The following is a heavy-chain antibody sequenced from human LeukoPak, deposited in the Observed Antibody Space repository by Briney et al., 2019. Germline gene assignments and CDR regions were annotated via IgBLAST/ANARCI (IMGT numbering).Heavy chain of an antibody. CDR3: AKFLPTHIVVANYYFDY. CDR1: GFTFDDYA. V-gene: IGHV3-9*01. J-gene: IGHJ4*02. CDR2: ISWNSGSI. Sequence: GGSLRLSCAASGFTFDDYAMHWVRQAPGKGLEWVSGISWNSGSIGYADSVKGRFTISRDNSKNTLYLQMNSLRAEDTAVYYCAKFLPTHIVVANYYFDYWGQGTLVTVSS. D-gene: IGHD2-21*01.